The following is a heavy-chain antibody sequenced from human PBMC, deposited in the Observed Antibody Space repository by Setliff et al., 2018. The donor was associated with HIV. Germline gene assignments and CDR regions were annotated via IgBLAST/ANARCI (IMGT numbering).Heavy chain of an antibody. CDR2: ISPYNGNT. V-gene: IGHV1-18*01. D-gene: IGHD6-13*01. CDR1: GYSFTSYG. CDR3: ARVAYACLSSSWYLLDYYYYLDV. J-gene: IGHJ6*03. Sequence: GASVKVSCKASGYSFTSYGISWVRQAPGQGLEWMGWISPYNGNTNYAQKLQGRITVTTDTSTNTAYMELRTLRSDYTAVYYCARVAYACLSSSWYLLDYYYYLDVWGKGTTVTVSS.